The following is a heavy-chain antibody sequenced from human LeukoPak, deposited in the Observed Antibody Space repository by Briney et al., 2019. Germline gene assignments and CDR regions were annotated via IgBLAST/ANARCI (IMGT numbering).Heavy chain of an antibody. CDR2: INPNSGGT. D-gene: IGHD1-26*01. J-gene: IGHJ5*02. V-gene: IGHV1-2*02. Sequence: ASVKVSFKASGYTFTGYYMHWVRQAPGQGLEWMGSINPNSGGTIYAQKFQGRFTMTRDTSISTAYMELSRLRSDDTAVYYCARVVGATNNWFDPWGQGTLVTVSS. CDR1: GYTFTGYY. CDR3: ARVVGATNNWFDP.